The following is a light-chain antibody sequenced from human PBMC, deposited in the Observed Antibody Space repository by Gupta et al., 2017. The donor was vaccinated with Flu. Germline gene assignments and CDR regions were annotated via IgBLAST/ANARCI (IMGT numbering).Light chain of an antibody. Sequence: WYQPSPGTAPKLIIYEVTNRPSGVPDRFSGSKSGHTASLTISGLQAEDEADYYCSSFTTKTVIFGGGPIPAVL. CDR2: EVT. V-gene: IGLV2-18*02. CDR3: SSFTTKTVI. J-gene: IGLJ2*01.